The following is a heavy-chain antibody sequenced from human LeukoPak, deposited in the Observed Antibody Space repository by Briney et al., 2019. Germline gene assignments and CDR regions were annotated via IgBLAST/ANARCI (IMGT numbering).Heavy chain of an antibody. V-gene: IGHV1-8*01. CDR3: ARVDIVVVVAAMEPYYGMDV. D-gene: IGHD2-15*01. Sequence: ASVKVSCKASGYTFTSYDINWVRQATGQGLEWMGWMNPNSGNKGYEQKFQGRVTMTRNTSISTACMELSSLRSEDTAVYYCARVDIVVVVAAMEPYYGMDVWGQGTTVTVSS. J-gene: IGHJ6*02. CDR1: GYTFTSYD. CDR2: MNPNSGNK.